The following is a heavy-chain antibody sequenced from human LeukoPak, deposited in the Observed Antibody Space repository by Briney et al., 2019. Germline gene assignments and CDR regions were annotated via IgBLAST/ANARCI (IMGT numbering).Heavy chain of an antibody. V-gene: IGHV1-46*01. D-gene: IGHD6-13*01. CDR3: AREGGIAAADEGWFDP. CDR1: EYTYTSYY. J-gene: IGHJ5*02. CDR2: INPSAGST. Sequence: GSVNVSCKAFEYTYTSYYMQWVRQAAGQMLEWMGIINPSAGSTRYAQKFQGRVTMTRDTSTSTVYMELSSLRSEDTAVYYCAREGGIAAADEGWFDPWGRGTLVTVSS.